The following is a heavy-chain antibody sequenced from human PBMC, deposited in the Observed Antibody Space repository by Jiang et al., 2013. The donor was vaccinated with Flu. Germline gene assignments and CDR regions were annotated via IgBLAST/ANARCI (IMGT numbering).Heavy chain of an antibody. CDR1: GGYIVSAGHY. CDR3: ARVAPTVTKSGIDY. V-gene: IGHV4-31*03. D-gene: IGHD4-17*01. CDR2: IYFTGNA. Sequence: GSGLVKPSQTLSLTCTVSGGYIVSAGHYWSWVRQHPGSGLEVIGYIYFTGNAFYNPSLKSRLTISIDRSKKQFSLKVNSVTAADTAIYYCARVAPTVTKSGIDYWGQGTLVTVSS. J-gene: IGHJ4*02.